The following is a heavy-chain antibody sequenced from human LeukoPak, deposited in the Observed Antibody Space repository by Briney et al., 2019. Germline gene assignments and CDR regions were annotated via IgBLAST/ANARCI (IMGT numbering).Heavy chain of an antibody. CDR1: GFTFSSYG. CDR3: AKDRTWYYDSSGYYYGSLAACLDY. J-gene: IGHJ4*02. D-gene: IGHD3-22*01. Sequence: QSGGSLRLSCAASGFTFSSYGMHWVRQAPGKGLEWVAFIRYDGSNKYYADSVKGRFTISRDNSKNTLYLQMNSLRAEDTAVYYCAKDRTWYYDSSGYYYGSLAACLDYWGQGTLVTVSS. V-gene: IGHV3-30*02. CDR2: IRYDGSNK.